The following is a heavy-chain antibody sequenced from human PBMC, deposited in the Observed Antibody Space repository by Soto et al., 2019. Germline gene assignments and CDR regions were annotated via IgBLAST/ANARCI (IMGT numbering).Heavy chain of an antibody. CDR1: GFTFSSYS. CDR3: ARGYTVTTGLYGY. J-gene: IGHJ4*02. V-gene: IGHV3-48*01. CDR2: ISSSGGTI. D-gene: IGHD4-17*01. Sequence: EVQLVESGGGLVQPGGSLRLSCVVSGFTFSSYSMNWVRQAPGKGLEWVSYISSSGGTIYYADSVKGRFTISRDNAKNSLFLQMTTLRAEDTAVYFCARGYTVTTGLYGYWGQGTLVIVSS.